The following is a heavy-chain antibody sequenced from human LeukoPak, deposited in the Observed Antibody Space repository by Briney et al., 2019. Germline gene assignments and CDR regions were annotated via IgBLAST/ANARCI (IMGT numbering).Heavy chain of an antibody. CDR3: AREVGEYYDSSGMSASDY. Sequence: ASVKVSCKASGYTFTSYGISWVRQAPGQGLEWMGRINPNSGGTNYAQKFQGKVTMTRDTSTSTAYMEPSRLRSDDTAVYYCAREVGEYYDSSGMSASDYWGQGTLVTVSS. CDR2: INPNSGGT. CDR1: GYTFTSYG. V-gene: IGHV1-2*06. J-gene: IGHJ4*02. D-gene: IGHD3-22*01.